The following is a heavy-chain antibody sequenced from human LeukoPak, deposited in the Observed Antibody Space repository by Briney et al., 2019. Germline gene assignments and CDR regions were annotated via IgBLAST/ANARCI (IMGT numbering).Heavy chain of an antibody. CDR1: GGTFSSYA. Sequence: GASVEVSCKASGGTFSSYAISWVRQAPGQGLEWMGGIIPIFGTANYAQKFQGRVTITADESTSTAYMELSSLRSEDTAVYYCARDSGIPPYGGNSRFYVYWGQGTLVTVSS. V-gene: IGHV1-69*13. J-gene: IGHJ4*02. D-gene: IGHD4-23*01. CDR2: IIPIFGTA. CDR3: ARDSGIPPYGGNSRFYVY.